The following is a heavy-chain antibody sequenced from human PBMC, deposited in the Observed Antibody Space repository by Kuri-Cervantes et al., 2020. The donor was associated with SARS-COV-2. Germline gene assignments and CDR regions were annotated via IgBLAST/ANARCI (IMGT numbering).Heavy chain of an antibody. J-gene: IGHJ4*02. V-gene: IGHV1-2*02. D-gene: IGHD6-13*01. CDR3: ARGGIAAG. CDR2: INPNSGGT. Sequence: ASVKVSCKVSGYTLTELSMHWVRQAPGQGLEWMGWINPNSGGTNYAQKFQGRVTMTRDTSISTAYMELSRLRSDDTAVYYRARGGIAAGWGEGTLVTVSS. CDR1: GYTLTELS.